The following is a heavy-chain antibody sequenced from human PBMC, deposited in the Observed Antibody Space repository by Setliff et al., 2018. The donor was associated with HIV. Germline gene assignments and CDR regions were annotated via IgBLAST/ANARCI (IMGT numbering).Heavy chain of an antibody. V-gene: IGHV4-39*01. CDR1: GGSISNNSYY. Sequence: SETLSLTCTVSGGSISNNSYYWGWVRQPPGKGLELIGNMFYNGNTYYNPSLKSRVTISVDTSKNQFSLKLSSVTAADTAIYFCARQFRYPNRAVAGVDYWGQGTLVTVSS. CDR2: MFYNGNT. CDR3: ARQFRYPNRAVAGVDY. D-gene: IGHD6-19*01. J-gene: IGHJ4*02.